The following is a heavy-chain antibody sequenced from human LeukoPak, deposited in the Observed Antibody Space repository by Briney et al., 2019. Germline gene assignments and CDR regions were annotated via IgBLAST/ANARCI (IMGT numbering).Heavy chain of an antibody. V-gene: IGHV5-51*01. D-gene: IGHD6-19*01. CDR1: GCSFTSYW. J-gene: IGHJ3*02. Sequence: GESLKISCKGSGCSFTSYWIGWVRQMPGKGLEWMGIIYPGDSDTRYSPSFQGQVTISADKSISTAYLQWSSLKASDTAMYHCARAVAFDAFDIWGQGTMVTVSS. CDR2: IYPGDSDT. CDR3: ARAVAFDAFDI.